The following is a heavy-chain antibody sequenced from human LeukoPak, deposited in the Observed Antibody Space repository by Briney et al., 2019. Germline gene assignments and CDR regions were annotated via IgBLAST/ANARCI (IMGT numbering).Heavy chain of an antibody. V-gene: IGHV4-4*02. Sequence: SGTLSLTCAVSGGSISSSNWWSWVRQPPGKGLEWIGSIYYSGSTYYNASLKSRVTISVDTSKNQFSLKLSSVTAADTAVYYCARRNYDFWSGYWVWFDPWGQGTLVTVSS. CDR1: GGSISSSNW. CDR3: ARRNYDFWSGYWVWFDP. D-gene: IGHD3-3*01. CDR2: IYYSGST. J-gene: IGHJ5*02.